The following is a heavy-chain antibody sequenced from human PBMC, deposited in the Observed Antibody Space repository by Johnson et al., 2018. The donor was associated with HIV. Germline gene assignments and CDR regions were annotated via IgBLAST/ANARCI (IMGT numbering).Heavy chain of an antibody. Sequence: VQLVESGGGAVQPGRSLRLSCAASGFTFSSYAMSWVRQAPGKGLEWVSAISGSGGSTYYADSVKGRFTISRDNSKNTLYLQMNSLRAEDTAVYYCAKSSDEYSSSSDAFDIWGQGTMVTVSS. CDR2: ISGSGGST. CDR1: GFTFSSYA. CDR3: AKSSDEYSSSSDAFDI. J-gene: IGHJ3*02. V-gene: IGHV3-23*04. D-gene: IGHD6-6*01.